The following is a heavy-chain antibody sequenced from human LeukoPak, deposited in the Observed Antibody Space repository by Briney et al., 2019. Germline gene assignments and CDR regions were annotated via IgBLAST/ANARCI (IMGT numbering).Heavy chain of an antibody. Sequence: SETLSLTCTLSGDSLIGYYWSWIRQPPGKRLEWIGYIYNTLDTTYNPSLESRVTISLDMSKEQFSLRLSSVTAAATAVYYCARRRYYDSTGYNPTYYFDYWGQGILVTVSS. CDR3: ARRRYYDSTGYNPTYYFDY. D-gene: IGHD3-22*01. CDR1: GDSLIGYY. CDR2: IYNTLDT. V-gene: IGHV4-59*01. J-gene: IGHJ4*02.